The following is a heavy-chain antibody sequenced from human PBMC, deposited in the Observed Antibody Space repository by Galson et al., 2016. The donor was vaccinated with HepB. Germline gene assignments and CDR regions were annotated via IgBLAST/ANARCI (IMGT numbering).Heavy chain of an antibody. CDR2: IGGGGAT. V-gene: IGHV3-23*01. J-gene: IGHJ4*02. D-gene: IGHD2-21*02. CDR3: ARREGRHMVTFFDF. CDR1: GFTFRTYA. Sequence: SLRLSCAASGFTFRTYAMSWVRQAPGKGLEWVSTIGGGGATYYADSVKGRFTISRDISKNTLYLQMDSLRAEDTAVYYCARREGRHMVTFFDFWGQGTLVTVSS.